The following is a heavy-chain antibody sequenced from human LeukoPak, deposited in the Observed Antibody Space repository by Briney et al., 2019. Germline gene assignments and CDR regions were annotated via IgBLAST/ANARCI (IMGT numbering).Heavy chain of an antibody. CDR2: IWYDGSNK. J-gene: IGHJ5*02. D-gene: IGHD7-27*01. Sequence: PGGSLRLSCVASGFTFSSYGMHWVRQAPGKGLEWVAVIWYDGSNKYYADSVKGRFTISRDNSKNTLYLQMNSLRAEDTAVYYCARDLLGPALNWFDPWGQGTLVTVSS. CDR3: ARDLLGPALNWFDP. CDR1: GFTFSSYG. V-gene: IGHV3-33*01.